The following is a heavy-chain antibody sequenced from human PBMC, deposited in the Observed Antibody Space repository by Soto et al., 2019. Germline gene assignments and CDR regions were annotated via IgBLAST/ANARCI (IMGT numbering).Heavy chain of an antibody. J-gene: IGHJ5*02. V-gene: IGHV5-51*01. CDR3: SRYCSSTSCYQDTLDP. D-gene: IGHD2-2*01. Sequence: GESLKISCKGSGYSFTSYWIGWVRQMPGKGLEWMGIIYPGDSDTRYSPSFQGQVTISADKSISTAYLQWSSLKASDTAMYYYSRYCSSTSCYQDTLDPWGRGSPVIVSS. CDR2: IYPGDSDT. CDR1: GYSFTSYW.